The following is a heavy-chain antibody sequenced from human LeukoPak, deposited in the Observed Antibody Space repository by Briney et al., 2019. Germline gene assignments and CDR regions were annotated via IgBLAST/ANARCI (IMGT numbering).Heavy chain of an antibody. CDR3: ARDVGYCSGGSCYPPYGMDV. CDR1: GGTFSSYA. Sequence: GASVKVSCKASGGTFSSYAISWVRQAPGQGLEWMGRIIPIFGIANYAQKFQGRVTITADKPTSTAYMELSSLRSEDTAVYYCARDVGYCSGGSCYPPYGMDVWGQGTTVTVSS. V-gene: IGHV1-69*04. CDR2: IIPIFGIA. J-gene: IGHJ6*02. D-gene: IGHD2-15*01.